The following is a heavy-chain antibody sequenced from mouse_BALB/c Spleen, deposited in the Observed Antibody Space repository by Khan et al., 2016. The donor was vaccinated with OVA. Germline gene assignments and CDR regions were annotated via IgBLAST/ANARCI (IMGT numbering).Heavy chain of an antibody. V-gene: IGHV5-9-3*01. CDR3: ARHNYGPFAY. CDR2: ISSGGDYT. J-gene: IGHJ3*01. CDR1: GFTFSTFA. Sequence: EVELVESGGDLVKPGGSLKLSCSVSGFTFSTFAMSWVHQTPEKRLEWVATISSGGDYTYYPDSVTGRFTISRDNAKNTLYLQMSSLRSEDTAMYYCARHNYGPFAYWGQGTLVTVSA. D-gene: IGHD1-1*01.